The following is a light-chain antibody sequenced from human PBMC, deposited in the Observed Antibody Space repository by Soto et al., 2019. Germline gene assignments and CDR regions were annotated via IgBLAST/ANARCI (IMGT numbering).Light chain of an antibody. CDR1: QSIHNQ. Sequence: EIVLTQSPATLSLSPGERATLSCSVSQSIHNQLVWYQQKPGQAPRLVIYDTSNRATDIPARFSGSGSGTDFTLIISSLEPEDFALYYCQQRHTWPPSFGQGTRLDIK. J-gene: IGKJ5*01. CDR2: DTS. CDR3: QQRHTWPPS. V-gene: IGKV3-11*01.